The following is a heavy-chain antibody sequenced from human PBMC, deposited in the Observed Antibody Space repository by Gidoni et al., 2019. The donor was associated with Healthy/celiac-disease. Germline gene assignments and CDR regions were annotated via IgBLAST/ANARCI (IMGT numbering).Heavy chain of an antibody. D-gene: IGHD3-22*01. Sequence: QVQLVQSGAEVKKPGAAVKVSCKASGYTFTSYYMHWVRQAPGQGLEWMGIINPSGGSTSYAQKFQGRVTMTRDTSTSTVYMELSSLRSEDTAVYYCASPTNYYDSSGYNGGFDIWGQGTMVTVSS. CDR2: INPSGGST. CDR1: GYTFTSYY. V-gene: IGHV1-46*01. CDR3: ASPTNYYDSSGYNGGFDI. J-gene: IGHJ3*02.